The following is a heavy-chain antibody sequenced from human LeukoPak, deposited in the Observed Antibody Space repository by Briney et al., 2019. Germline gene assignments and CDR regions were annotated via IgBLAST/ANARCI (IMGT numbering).Heavy chain of an antibody. CDR1: GGSFSGYY. V-gene: IGHV4-34*01. Sequence: SETLSLTCAVYGGSFSGYYWTWIRQSPGKGLEWIGEINHSGSTNFNPSLKSRVTISVDTSKNQFSLTLTSVTAGDTAVYYCARGFRGGYFDWLPKTFDYWGQGTLVTVSS. J-gene: IGHJ4*02. D-gene: IGHD3-9*01. CDR2: INHSGST. CDR3: ARGFRGGYFDWLPKTFDY.